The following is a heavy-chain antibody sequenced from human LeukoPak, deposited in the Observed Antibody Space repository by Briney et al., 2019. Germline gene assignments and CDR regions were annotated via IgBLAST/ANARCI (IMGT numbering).Heavy chain of an antibody. V-gene: IGHV3-74*01. CDR2: IKSDGSNT. CDR1: GFTFSSYW. D-gene: IGHD3-3*01. Sequence: GGSLRLSCAASGFTFSSYWMHWVRQAPGKGLVGVSRIKSDGSNTNYADSVKGRFTISRDNAKNTLHLQMNSLRAEDTAVYYCARGGYYGSGRYYFDSWGQGTLVTVSS. J-gene: IGHJ4*02. CDR3: ARGGYYGSGRYYFDS.